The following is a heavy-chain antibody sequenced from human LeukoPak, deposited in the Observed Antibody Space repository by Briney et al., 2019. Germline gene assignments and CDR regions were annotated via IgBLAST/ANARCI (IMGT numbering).Heavy chain of an antibody. J-gene: IGHJ4*02. Sequence: PSETLSLTCTVSGGSISSYYWSWIRQPPGKGLEWIGYIYYSGSTNYNPSLKSRVTISVDTSKNQFSLKLSSGTAADTAVYYCARSYYDSSGTPDYWGQGTLVTVSS. D-gene: IGHD3-22*01. CDR1: GGSISSYY. CDR3: ARSYYDSSGTPDY. V-gene: IGHV4-59*01. CDR2: IYYSGST.